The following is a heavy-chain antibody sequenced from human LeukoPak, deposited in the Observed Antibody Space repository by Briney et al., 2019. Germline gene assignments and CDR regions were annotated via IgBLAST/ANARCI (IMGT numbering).Heavy chain of an antibody. J-gene: IGHJ4*02. V-gene: IGHV3-21*01. D-gene: IGHD4-11*01. CDR3: ARDTSQSNTVTYFDY. CDR1: GLTFSSSG. Sequence: GGSLRLSCAASGLTFSSSGMNWVRQAPGKGLEWVSFIDSSNADSVKGRFTISRDNAKNSLYLQMNSLRAEDTAVYYCARDTSQSNTVTYFDYWGQGTLVTVSS. CDR2: IDSSN.